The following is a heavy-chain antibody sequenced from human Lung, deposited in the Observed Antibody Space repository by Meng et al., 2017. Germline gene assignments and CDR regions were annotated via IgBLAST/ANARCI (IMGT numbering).Heavy chain of an antibody. V-gene: IGHV4-34*01. Sequence: VQLQQWGAGLLKPSESPSPTCVVSGGSFSDYYWSWIRQPPGKGLEWIGEINHRGSTNYNPSLESRATISVDTSQNNLSLKLSSVTAADSAVYYCARGPTTMAHDFDYWGQGTLVTVSS. CDR2: INHRGST. CDR1: GGSFSDYY. CDR3: ARGPTTMAHDFDY. D-gene: IGHD4-11*01. J-gene: IGHJ4*02.